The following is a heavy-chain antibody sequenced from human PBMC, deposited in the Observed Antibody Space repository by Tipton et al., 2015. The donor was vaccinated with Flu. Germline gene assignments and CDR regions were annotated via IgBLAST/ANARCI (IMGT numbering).Heavy chain of an antibody. CDR3: ARDGGSSQNFDY. CDR2: ISSSSSSI. J-gene: IGHJ4*02. D-gene: IGHD2-15*01. Sequence: SLRLSCSASGFTFSRYAMSWVRQAPGKGLEWVSYISSSSSSIYYADSVKGRFTVSRDNAKNSLSLQMNSLRDEDTAVYYCARDGGSSQNFDYWGQGTLVSVSS. V-gene: IGHV3-48*02. CDR1: GFTFSRYA.